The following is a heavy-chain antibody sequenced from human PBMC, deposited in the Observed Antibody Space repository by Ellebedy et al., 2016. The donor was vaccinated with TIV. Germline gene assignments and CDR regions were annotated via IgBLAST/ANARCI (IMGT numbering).Heavy chain of an antibody. Sequence: PGGSLRLSCVASGFTFSSYWMALVRQTPGTGLEWVANINPDGSKKYYLDSVKGRLTVSRDNAKNSLYLQMDSLRVEDTAVYYCARAERSSGWYTDYWGQGTLVTVSS. CDR2: INPDGSKK. J-gene: IGHJ4*02. CDR3: ARAERSSGWYTDY. V-gene: IGHV3-7*03. D-gene: IGHD6-19*01. CDR1: GFTFSSYW.